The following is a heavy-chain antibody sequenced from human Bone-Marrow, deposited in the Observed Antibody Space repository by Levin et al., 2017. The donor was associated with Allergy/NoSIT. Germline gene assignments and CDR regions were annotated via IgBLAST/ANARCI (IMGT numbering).Heavy chain of an antibody. CDR3: AKSKMSCSGATCYSAFDS. Sequence: PGGSLRLSCAGSGFTVYSYAIHWVRQAPGRGPEWVSGISGSGTAKDYADSVKGRFTISRDNSKNTIYMEMTSLRVDDTALYYCAKSKMSCSGATCYSAFDSWGQGTQVTVSS. D-gene: IGHD2-15*01. J-gene: IGHJ4*02. CDR2: ISGSGTAK. V-gene: IGHV3-23*01. CDR1: GFTVYSYA.